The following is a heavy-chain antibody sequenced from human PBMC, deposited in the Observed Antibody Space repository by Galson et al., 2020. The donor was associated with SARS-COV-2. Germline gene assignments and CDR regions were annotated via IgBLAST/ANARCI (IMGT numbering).Heavy chain of an antibody. CDR3: ARPSAGGIDY. CDR1: GYSFTTYW. D-gene: IGHD6-13*01. J-gene: IGHJ4*02. Sequence: HGESLKISCKASGYSFTTYWIGWVRQMPGKGLEWMGIIYPGDSDTRYSPSFQGQVTISADKSITTAYLQWSSLKASDTAIYYCARPSAGGIDYWGQGTLVTGSA. CDR2: IYPGDSDT. V-gene: IGHV5-51*01.